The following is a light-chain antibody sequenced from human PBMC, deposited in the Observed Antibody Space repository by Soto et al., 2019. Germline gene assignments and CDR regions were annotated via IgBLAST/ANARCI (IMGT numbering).Light chain of an antibody. V-gene: IGKV3-11*01. CDR1: QNISTY. J-gene: IGKJ3*01. CDR3: QQLNSYPRA. CDR2: GVS. Sequence: EIVLTQSPATLSLSPGEGASLSCRASQNISTYLAWYQQRPGQVPRLLIYGVSKRAPAIPPRFSGSGSGTDFTLSVSGLETEDFATYYCQQLNSYPRAFGPGTKVDIK.